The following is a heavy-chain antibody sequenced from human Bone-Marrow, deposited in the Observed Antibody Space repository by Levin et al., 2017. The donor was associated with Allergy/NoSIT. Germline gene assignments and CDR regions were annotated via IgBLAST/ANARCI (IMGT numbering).Heavy chain of an antibody. V-gene: IGHV1-18*01. CDR3: ATKKDSSGWFGDY. Sequence: GESLKISCKASGYTFTSYGISWVRQAPGQGLEWMGWISAYNGNTNYAQKLQGRVTMTTDTSTSTAYMELRSLRSDDTAVYYCATKKDSSGWFGDYWGQGTLVTVSS. CDR2: ISAYNGNT. J-gene: IGHJ4*02. D-gene: IGHD6-19*01. CDR1: GYTFTSYG.